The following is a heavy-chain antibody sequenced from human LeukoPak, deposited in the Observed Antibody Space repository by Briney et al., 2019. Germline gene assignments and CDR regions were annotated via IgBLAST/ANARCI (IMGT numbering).Heavy chain of an antibody. CDR2: INPSGGST. D-gene: IGHD6-19*01. J-gene: IGHJ4*02. CDR3: ARESAVAGSVDY. V-gene: IGHV1-46*01. CDR1: GYTFTSYY. Sequence: GASVKVTCKASGYTFTSYYMHWVRQAPGQGLEWMGIINPSGGSTSYAQKFQGRVTMTRDTSTSTVYMELSSLRSEDTAVYYCARESAVAGSVDYWGQGTLVTVSS.